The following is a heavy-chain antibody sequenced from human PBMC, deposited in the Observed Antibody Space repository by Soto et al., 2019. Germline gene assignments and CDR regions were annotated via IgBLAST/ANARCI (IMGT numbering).Heavy chain of an antibody. D-gene: IGHD2-2*01. Sequence: QVQLQESGPGLVKPSGTLSLTCAVSSGSISSSNWWSWVRQPPGKGLEWIGEIYHSGSTNYNPSRKSRVTISVDKSKNQFSLKLSSVTAADTAVYYCAGGEGYCSSTSCYGRYFDYWGQGTLVTVSS. CDR3: AGGEGYCSSTSCYGRYFDY. CDR1: SGSISSSNW. V-gene: IGHV4-4*02. CDR2: IYHSGST. J-gene: IGHJ4*02.